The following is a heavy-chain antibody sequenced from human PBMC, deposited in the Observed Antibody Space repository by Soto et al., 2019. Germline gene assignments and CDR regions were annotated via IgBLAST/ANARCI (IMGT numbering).Heavy chain of an antibody. CDR1: GGSISSSSYY. CDR2: IYYSGST. CDR3: ARQDPILRFLRDP. Sequence: PSETLSLTCTVSGGSISSSSYYWGWIRQPPGKGLEWIGSIYYSGSTYYNPSLKSRVTISVDTSKNQFSLKLSSVTAADTAVYYCARQDPILRFLRDPWGQGTLVTVSS. V-gene: IGHV4-39*01. J-gene: IGHJ5*02. D-gene: IGHD3-3*01.